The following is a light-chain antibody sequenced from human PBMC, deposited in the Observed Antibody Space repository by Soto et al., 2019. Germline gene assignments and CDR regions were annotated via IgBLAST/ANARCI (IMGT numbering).Light chain of an antibody. CDR1: SSDVGGYNY. J-gene: IGLJ2*01. V-gene: IGLV2-14*01. Sequence: QSALTQPASVSGSPGQSITISCTGTSSDVGGYNYVSWYQQHPGKAPKLMIFDVTNRRSGVSNRFSGSKSGNTASLTISGLQAEDEADYYCYSYTSSNTQVFGGGTKVTVL. CDR3: YSYTSSNTQV. CDR2: DVT.